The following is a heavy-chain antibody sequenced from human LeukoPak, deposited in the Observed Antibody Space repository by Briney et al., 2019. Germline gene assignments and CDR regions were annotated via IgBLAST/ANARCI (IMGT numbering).Heavy chain of an antibody. CDR3: ARVTTSGSYKFDY. J-gene: IGHJ4*02. D-gene: IGHD3-10*01. CDR2: ISSSSSTI. V-gene: IGHV3-48*01. CDR1: GFTFSSYS. Sequence: GGSLRLSCAASGFTFSSYSMNWVRQAPGKGLEWVSYISSSSSTIYYADSVKGRFTISRDTSKNTLYLQMNSLRAEDTAVYYCARVTTSGSYKFDYWGQGTLVTVSS.